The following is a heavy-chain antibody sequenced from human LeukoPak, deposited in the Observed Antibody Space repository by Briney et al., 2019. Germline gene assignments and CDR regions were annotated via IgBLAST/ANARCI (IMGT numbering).Heavy chain of an antibody. CDR2: VSWDGRST. V-gene: IGHV3-43D*03. J-gene: IGHJ4*02. D-gene: IGHD3-16*01. CDR3: AKEGEVPGFFDY. CDR1: GFTFDDYA. Sequence: GGSLRLSCAASGFTFDDYAMHWVRQAPGKGLEWVSLVSWDGRSTYYADSVKGRFTISRDNSKNSLSLHMNSLRPEDTAFYYCAKEGEVPGFFDYWGQGTVVTVSS.